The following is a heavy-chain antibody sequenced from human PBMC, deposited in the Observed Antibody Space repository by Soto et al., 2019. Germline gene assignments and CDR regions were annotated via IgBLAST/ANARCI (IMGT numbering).Heavy chain of an antibody. Sequence: TLSLTCAVYGGSFSGYYWSWIRQHPGKGLEWIGYIYNSGTTYYNPSLKSRVTISVDTSKNQFSLKLTSVTAADTAVYYCARDPAPWGQGTLVTVS. CDR2: IYNSGTT. CDR3: ARDPAP. V-gene: IGHV4-31*11. CDR1: GGSFSGYY. J-gene: IGHJ5*02.